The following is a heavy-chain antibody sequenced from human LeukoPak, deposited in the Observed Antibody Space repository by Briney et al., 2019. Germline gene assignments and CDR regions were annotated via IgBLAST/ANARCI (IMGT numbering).Heavy chain of an antibody. D-gene: IGHD6-6*01. CDR2: INHSGSN. Sequence: PSETLSLTCAVYGGSFSGYYWSWIRQPPGKGLEWIGEINHSGSNNYNPSLKSRVTISVDTSKNQFSLKLSSVTAADTAVYYCARGLSARLNTWGQGTLVTVSS. J-gene: IGHJ5*02. CDR1: GGSFSGYY. V-gene: IGHV4-34*01. CDR3: ARGLSARLNT.